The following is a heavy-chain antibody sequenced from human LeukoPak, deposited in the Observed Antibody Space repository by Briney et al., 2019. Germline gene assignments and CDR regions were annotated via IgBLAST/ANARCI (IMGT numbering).Heavy chain of an antibody. J-gene: IGHJ3*02. D-gene: IGHD3-22*01. CDR2: INPNSGGT. V-gene: IGHV1-2*02. Sequence: GASVKVSCKASGYTFTGYYMHWVRQAPGQGLEWMGWINPNSGGTNYAQKFQGRVTMTRDTSISTAYMELSRLRSDDTAVYYCAGDLPPMIVVVSDDAFDIWGQGTMVTVSS. CDR3: AGDLPPMIVVVSDDAFDI. CDR1: GYTFTGYY.